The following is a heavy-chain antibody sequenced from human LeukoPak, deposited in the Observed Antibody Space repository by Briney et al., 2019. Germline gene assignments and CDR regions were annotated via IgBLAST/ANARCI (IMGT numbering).Heavy chain of an antibody. CDR2: ISGSGGST. J-gene: IGHJ4*02. CDR3: AISGGYWAWAH. Sequence: GGSLRLSCAASGFTFSSYSMNWVRQAPGKGLEWVSGISGSGGSTYYADSVKGRFTISRDNSKNTFYLQMSSLRADDTAVYYCAISGGYWAWAHWGQGTLVTVSS. D-gene: IGHD1-26*01. CDR1: GFTFSSYS. V-gene: IGHV3-23*01.